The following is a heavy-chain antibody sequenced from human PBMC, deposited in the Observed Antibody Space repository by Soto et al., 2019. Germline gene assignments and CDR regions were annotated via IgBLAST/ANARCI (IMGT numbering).Heavy chain of an antibody. CDR3: ARLGFPGAIYFDS. J-gene: IGHJ4*02. Sequence: GESLKISCKGSGYNFTTFWIGWVRQMPGKGLEWMGIIYPGDSETKYSPDFEGQVTISADRSTNTDYLQGRSLRASDTAMYYCARLGFPGAIYFDSWGLGTLVTVSS. V-gene: IGHV5-51*01. CDR1: GYNFTTFW. CDR2: IYPGDSET. D-gene: IGHD7-27*01.